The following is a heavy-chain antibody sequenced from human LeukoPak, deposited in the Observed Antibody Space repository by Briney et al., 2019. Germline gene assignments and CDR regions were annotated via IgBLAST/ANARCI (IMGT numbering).Heavy chain of an antibody. CDR2: INHSGST. V-gene: IGHV4-39*07. D-gene: IGHD2-15*01. Sequence: SETLSLTCTVSGGSISSSSYYWGWIRQPPGKGLEWIGEINHSGSTNYNPSLKSRVTISVDTSKNQFSLKLSSVTAADTAVYYCARGPVCSGGSCYSYYYYYGMDVWGQGTTVTVSS. J-gene: IGHJ6*02. CDR3: ARGPVCSGGSCYSYYYYYGMDV. CDR1: GGSISSSSYY.